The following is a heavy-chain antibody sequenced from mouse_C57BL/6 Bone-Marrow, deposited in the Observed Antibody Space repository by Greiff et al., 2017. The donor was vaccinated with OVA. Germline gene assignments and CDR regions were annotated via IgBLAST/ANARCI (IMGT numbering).Heavy chain of an antibody. V-gene: IGHV1-69*01. D-gene: IGHD1-1*01. CDR2: IDPSDSYT. Sequence: QVQLQQPGAELVMPGASVKLSCKASGYTFTSSWMHWVKQRPGQGLEWIGEIDPSDSYTNYNQKFKGKSTLTVDKSSSTAYMQLSSLTSEDSAVYYCARSYGYWGQGTTLTVSS. CDR1: GYTFTSSW. J-gene: IGHJ2*01. CDR3: ARSYGY.